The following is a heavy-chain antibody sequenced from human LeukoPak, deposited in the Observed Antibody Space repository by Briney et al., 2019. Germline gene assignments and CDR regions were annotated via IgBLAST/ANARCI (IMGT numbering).Heavy chain of an antibody. J-gene: IGHJ4*02. CDR2: IDPSDSYT. CDR3: ARGRITMVRGVIEFDY. V-gene: IGHV5-10-1*01. CDR1: GYSFTSYW. D-gene: IGHD3-10*01. Sequence: GESLKISCKGSGYSFTSYWISWVRQMPGKGLEWIGRIDPSDSYTNYSPSFQGHVTISADKSISTAYLQWSSLKASDTAMYYCARGRITMVRGVIEFDYWGQGTLVTVSS.